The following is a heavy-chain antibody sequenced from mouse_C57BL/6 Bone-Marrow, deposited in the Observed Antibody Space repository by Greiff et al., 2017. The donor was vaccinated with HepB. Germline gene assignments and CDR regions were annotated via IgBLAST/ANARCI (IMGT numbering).Heavy chain of an antibody. V-gene: IGHV2-2*01. CDR3: ARLYGSSYNAMDY. Sequence: QVTLKESGPGLVQPSQSLSITCTVSGFSLTSYGVHWVRQSPGKGLEWLGVIWSGGSTDYNAAFISRLSISKDNSKSQVFFKMNSLQADDTAIYYCARLYGSSYNAMDYWGQGTSVTVSS. D-gene: IGHD1-1*01. CDR1: GFSLTSYG. J-gene: IGHJ4*01. CDR2: IWSGGST.